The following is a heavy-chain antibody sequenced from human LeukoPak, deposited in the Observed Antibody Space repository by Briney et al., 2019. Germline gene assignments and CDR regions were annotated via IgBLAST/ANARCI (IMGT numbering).Heavy chain of an antibody. D-gene: IGHD5-24*01. CDR3: ARGEIITSYAFEI. CDR2: ISTTSSYI. Sequence: GGSLRLSCAASGFTFSTYAMSWVRQAPGKGLEWVSCISTTSSYIFYADSVRGRFTTSRDNAKNSLYLQMDSLRAEDTAVYYCARGEIITSYAFEIWGQGTMVTVSS. V-gene: IGHV3-21*01. CDR1: GFTFSTYA. J-gene: IGHJ3*02.